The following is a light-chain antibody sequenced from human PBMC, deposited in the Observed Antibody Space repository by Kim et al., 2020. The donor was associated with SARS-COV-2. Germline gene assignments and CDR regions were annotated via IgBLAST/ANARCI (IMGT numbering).Light chain of an antibody. CDR2: GAS. CDR3: QQHGRSEVT. CDR1: QSVSNSY. Sequence: EIVLTQSPDTLSLSPGERATLSCRASQSVSNSYITRYQQKPGQAPRLLIYGASTRASGTPDRFSGSGSGTDFTLTISRLEPEDFAVYYCQQHGRSEVTFGGGTKVDIK. V-gene: IGKV3-20*01. J-gene: IGKJ4*01.